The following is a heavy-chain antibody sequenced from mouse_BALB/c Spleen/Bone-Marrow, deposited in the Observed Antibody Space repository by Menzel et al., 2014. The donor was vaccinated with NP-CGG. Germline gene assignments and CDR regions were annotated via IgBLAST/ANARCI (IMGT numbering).Heavy chain of an antibody. J-gene: IGHJ3*01. D-gene: IGHD2-1*01. CDR2: ISTYSGNT. CDR1: GYTFTDYA. V-gene: IGHV1-67*01. Sequence: VHLVESGPELVRPGVSVMISCKGSGYTFTDYAMHWVKQSHAKSLEWIGVISTYSGNTNYNQKFKGKATMTVDKSSSTAYMELARLTSEDSAIYYCASPIYYGNYEGFAYWGQGTLVTVSA. CDR3: ASPIYYGNYEGFAY.